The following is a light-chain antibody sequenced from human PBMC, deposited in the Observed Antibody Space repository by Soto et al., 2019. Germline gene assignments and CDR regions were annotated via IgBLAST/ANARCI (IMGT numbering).Light chain of an antibody. CDR2: RAS. CDR1: QSINTW. CDR3: RHYNTYSGT. Sequence: DIQMTQSPSTLSASVGDRVTITCRASQSINTWLAWYQQKPGKAPKLLIYRASTLESGVLSRFSASGSGTEFTITISSLQPDDFSTYYCRHYNTYSGTVGPGTKVDI. J-gene: IGKJ3*01. V-gene: IGKV1-5*03.